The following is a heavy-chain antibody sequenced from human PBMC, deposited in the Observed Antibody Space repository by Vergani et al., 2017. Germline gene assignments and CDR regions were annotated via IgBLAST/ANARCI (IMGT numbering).Heavy chain of an antibody. Sequence: QVQLVQSGAAVKKPGASVKVSCKASGYTFTSYYMHWVRQAPGQGLEWMGIINPSGGSTSYAQKFHGRVTMTRDTSTSTVYMELSSLRSEDTDLDYCARGIKGSSSVVEHDYWGQGTLVTVSS. CDR2: INPSGGST. D-gene: IGHD6-6*01. CDR1: GYTFTSYY. V-gene: IGHV1-46*03. J-gene: IGHJ4*02. CDR3: ARGIKGSSSVVEHDY.